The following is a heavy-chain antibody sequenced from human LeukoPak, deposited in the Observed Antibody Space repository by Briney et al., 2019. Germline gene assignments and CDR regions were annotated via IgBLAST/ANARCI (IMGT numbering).Heavy chain of an antibody. V-gene: IGHV4-59*01. Sequence: PSETLPLTCTVSGGSISSYYWSWIRQPPGKGLEWIGYIYYSGSTNYNPSLKSRVTISVDTSKNQFSLKLSSVTAADTAVYYCARVGATLVWGQGTLVTVSS. J-gene: IGHJ4*02. D-gene: IGHD1-26*01. CDR3: ARVGATLV. CDR1: GGSISSYY. CDR2: IYYSGST.